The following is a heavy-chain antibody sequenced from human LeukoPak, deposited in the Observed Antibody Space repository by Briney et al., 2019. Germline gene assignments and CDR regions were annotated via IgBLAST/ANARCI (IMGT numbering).Heavy chain of an antibody. CDR3: ARDKTMQFGYSYYYATDV. CDR2: ISSSGSTI. CDR1: GFTFSSYE. D-gene: IGHD3-10*01. Sequence: GGSLRLSCAASGFTFSSYEMNWVRQAPGKGLEWVSYISSSGSTIYYADSVKGRFTISRDNAKNSLYLQMNSLRAEDTAVYYCARDKTMQFGYSYYYATDVWGQGTTVTVSS. V-gene: IGHV3-48*03. J-gene: IGHJ6*02.